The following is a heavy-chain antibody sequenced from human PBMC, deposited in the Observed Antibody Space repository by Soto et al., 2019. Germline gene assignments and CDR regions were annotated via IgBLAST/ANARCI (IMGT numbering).Heavy chain of an antibody. CDR1: GGSISSSSYY. CDR2: IYYSGST. J-gene: IGHJ6*02. CDR3: AGGRGDSYYGMDV. Sequence: QLQLQESGPGLVKPSETLSLTCTVSGGSISSSSYYWGWIRQPPGKGLEWIGSIYYSGSTYYNPSLKSRVTISVHTSKNQFSRKLSSVTAADTAVYYCAGGRGDSYYGMDVWGQGTTVTVSS. D-gene: IGHD3-10*01. V-gene: IGHV4-39*01.